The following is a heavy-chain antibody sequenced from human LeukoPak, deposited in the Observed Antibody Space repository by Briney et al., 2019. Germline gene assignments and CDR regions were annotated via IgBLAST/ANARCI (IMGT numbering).Heavy chain of an antibody. CDR3: ASGVTSEDAFDI. Sequence: GSLRLSCAASGFTLSTYAMHWVRQAPGKGLEWVALISYDASNKYYADSVKGRFTISRDNSKNTLYLQMNSLRAEDTAVYYCASGVTSEDAFDIWGQGTMVTVCS. J-gene: IGHJ3*02. V-gene: IGHV3-30-3*01. CDR1: GFTLSTYA. CDR2: ISYDASNK. D-gene: IGHD4-23*01.